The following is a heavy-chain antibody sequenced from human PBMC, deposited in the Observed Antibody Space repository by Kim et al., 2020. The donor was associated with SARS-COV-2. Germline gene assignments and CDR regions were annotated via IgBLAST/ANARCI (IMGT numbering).Heavy chain of an antibody. Sequence: GRSLRLSCAASGFTFSSYAMHWVRQAPGKGLEWVAVISYDGSNKYYADSVKGRFTISRDNSKNTLYLQMNSLRAEDTAVYYCASGERYYYDSSGYNGDYWGQGTLVTVSS. J-gene: IGHJ4*02. CDR3: ASGERYYYDSSGYNGDY. CDR2: ISYDGSNK. D-gene: IGHD3-22*01. CDR1: GFTFSSYA. V-gene: IGHV3-30*04.